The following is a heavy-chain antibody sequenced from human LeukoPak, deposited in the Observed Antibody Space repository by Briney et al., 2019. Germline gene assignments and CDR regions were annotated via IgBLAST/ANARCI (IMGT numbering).Heavy chain of an antibody. CDR1: GYTFTSYL. CDR2: INTGGGST. D-gene: IGHD6-19*01. CDR3: ARESVAGTKYFDY. Sequence: ASVKVSCKASGYTFTSYLMHWMRQAPGQGLEWIGIINTGGGSTRYAQKFQGRVIETRDTSTGTVYMDLSSLRSEDTAVYYCARESVAGTKYFDYWGQGTLVTVSS. J-gene: IGHJ4*02. V-gene: IGHV1-46*01.